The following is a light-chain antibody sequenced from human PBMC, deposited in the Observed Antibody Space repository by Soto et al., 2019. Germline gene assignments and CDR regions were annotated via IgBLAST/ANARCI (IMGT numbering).Light chain of an antibody. CDR1: QTGNSSY. Sequence: GRLFLKARKRAALAWRASQTGNSSYLAWYQRKPGQAPRLLIYHASSRATGIPDRFSGGGSWADFTLSISRLEPEVFSVYYCQQYGILINFGGGTKVDIK. J-gene: IGKJ4*01. CDR2: HAS. V-gene: IGKV3-20*01. CDR3: QQYGILIN.